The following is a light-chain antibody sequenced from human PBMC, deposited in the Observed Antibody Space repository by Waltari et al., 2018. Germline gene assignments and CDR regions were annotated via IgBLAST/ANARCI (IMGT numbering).Light chain of an antibody. V-gene: IGKV3-15*01. CDR1: QSSNTN. CDR3: QQYDDWPAT. CDR2: NGA. J-gene: IGKJ1*01. Sequence: ERVMTQSPDILSASPGETVTLSCRASQSSNTNVAWYQHKPGQAPRLLIYNGATRHTGIPATFSGSGSGTEFTLTISSLQPEDFAVYFCQQYDDWPATFGQGTKVDI.